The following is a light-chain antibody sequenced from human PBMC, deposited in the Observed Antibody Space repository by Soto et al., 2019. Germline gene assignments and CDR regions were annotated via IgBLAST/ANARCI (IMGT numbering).Light chain of an antibody. CDR2: DVS. V-gene: IGLV2-11*01. CDR1: SSDVGGYNY. CDR3: CSYAGSYPFV. Sequence: QSALTQPRSVSGSPGQSVTISCIGTSSDVGGYNYVSWYQQHPGKAPKLMIYDVSKRPSGVPDRFSGSKSGNTASLTISGLQAEDEADYYCCSYAGSYPFVFGTGTKLTV. J-gene: IGLJ1*01.